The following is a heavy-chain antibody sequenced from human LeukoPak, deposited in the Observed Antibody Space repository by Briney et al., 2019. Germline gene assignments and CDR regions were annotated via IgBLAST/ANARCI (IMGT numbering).Heavy chain of an antibody. D-gene: IGHD2/OR15-2a*01. J-gene: IGHJ4*02. CDR1: GESFSGYY. CDR3: ANTGLSPNY. Sequence: SETLSLTCAVYGESFSGYYWSWIRQPPGKGLEWIGEINNIGSTKYNPSLKNRVTISVDRTKNQFSLKLNSVTAADTAVYYCANTGLSPNYWGQGTLVTVSS. V-gene: IGHV4-34*01. CDR2: INNIGST.